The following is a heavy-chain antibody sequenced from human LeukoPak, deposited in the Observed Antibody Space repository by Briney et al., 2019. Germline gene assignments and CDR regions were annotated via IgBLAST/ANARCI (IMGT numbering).Heavy chain of an antibody. CDR2: IYYSGST. J-gene: IGHJ4*02. CDR3: ARGGLAGFDWLIEGLDY. CDR1: GGSISSYY. V-gene: IGHV4-59*06. Sequence: SETLSLTCTVSGGSISSYYWSWIRQHPGKGLEWIGYIYYSGSTYYNPSLKSRVTISVDTSKNQFSLKLSSVTAADTAVYYCARGGLAGFDWLIEGLDYWGQGTLVTVSS. D-gene: IGHD3-9*01.